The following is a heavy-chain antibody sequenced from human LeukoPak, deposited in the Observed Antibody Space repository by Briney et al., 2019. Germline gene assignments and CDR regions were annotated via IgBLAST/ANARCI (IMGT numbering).Heavy chain of an antibody. CDR2: IYYSGST. Sequence: PSETLSLTCTVSGGSISSYYWSWIRQPPGKGLEWIGYIYYSGSTNYNPSLKSRVTISVDTSKNQFSLKLSSVTAADTAVYYCARVVVLGSLYYYYGMDVWGQGTTVTVSS. CDR1: GGSISSYY. V-gene: IGHV4-59*01. D-gene: IGHD3-22*01. J-gene: IGHJ6*02. CDR3: ARVVVLGSLYYYYGMDV.